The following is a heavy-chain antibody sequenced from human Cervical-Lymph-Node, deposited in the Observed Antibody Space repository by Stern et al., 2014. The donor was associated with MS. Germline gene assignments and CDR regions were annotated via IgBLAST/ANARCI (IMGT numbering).Heavy chain of an antibody. CDR1: GGSISSSY. D-gene: IGHD6-13*01. CDR3: AIAAAAPWNYYYGMDV. J-gene: IGHJ6*02. Sequence: QLPESCPGLVKPSDILSLTCTVSGGSISSSYWTWILQPPGKGLERIGYIYYSGSTNYIPSLKSRVTISVDTSKNQFSLKLSSVTAADTAVYYCAIAAAAPWNYYYGMDVWGQGTTVTVSS. V-gene: IGHV4-59*01. CDR2: IYYSGST.